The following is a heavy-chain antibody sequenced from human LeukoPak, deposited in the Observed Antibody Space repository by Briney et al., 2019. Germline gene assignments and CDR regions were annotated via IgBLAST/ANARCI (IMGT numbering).Heavy chain of an antibody. Sequence: GASVMVSCKASGYTFTSYAMHWVRQAPGQRLEWMGWINAGNGNTKYSQKFQGRVTITRDTSASTAYMELSSLRSEDTAVYYCARERIAAAGNWFDPWGQGTLVTVSS. CDR2: INAGNGNT. J-gene: IGHJ5*02. CDR1: GYTFTSYA. CDR3: ARERIAAAGNWFDP. V-gene: IGHV1-3*01. D-gene: IGHD6-13*01.